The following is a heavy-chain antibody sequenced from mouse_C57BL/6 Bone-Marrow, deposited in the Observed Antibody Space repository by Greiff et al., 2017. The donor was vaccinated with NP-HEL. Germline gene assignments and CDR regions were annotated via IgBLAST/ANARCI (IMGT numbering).Heavy chain of an antibody. CDR1: GYTFTSYW. Sequence: VQLQESGAELAKPGASVKLSCKASGYTFTSYWMHWVKQRPGQGLEWIGYLNPSSGYTKYNQKFKDKATLTADKSSSTAYMQLSSLTYEDSAVYYCARGYGSSYVWFAYWGQGTLVTVSA. V-gene: IGHV1-7*01. D-gene: IGHD1-1*01. J-gene: IGHJ3*01. CDR2: LNPSSGYT. CDR3: ARGYGSSYVWFAY.